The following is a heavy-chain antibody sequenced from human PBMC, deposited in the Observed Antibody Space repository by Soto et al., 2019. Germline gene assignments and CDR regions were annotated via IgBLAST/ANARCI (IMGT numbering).Heavy chain of an antibody. CDR1: GGSIRCYY. V-gene: IGHV4-59*01. J-gene: IGHJ4*02. Sequence: PSETLSLTCTVSGGSIRCYYWSWIRQPPGKGLEWIGNIYYSGSTNYKPSLKSRVTISVDTSKNQFSLKLSSVTSADTAVYYCASSAPDYYYDSSGFDNWGQGALVTAPQ. CDR3: ASSAPDYYYDSSGFDN. CDR2: IYYSGST. D-gene: IGHD3-22*01.